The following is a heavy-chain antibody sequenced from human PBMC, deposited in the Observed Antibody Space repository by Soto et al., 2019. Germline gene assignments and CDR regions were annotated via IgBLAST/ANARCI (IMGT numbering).Heavy chain of an antibody. J-gene: IGHJ4*02. CDR2: IYYSGIT. CDR1: GDSISSSGYY. Sequence: QVQLQESGPGLVKPSQTLSLTCTVSGDSISSSGYYWSWIRQHPGKGLEWIGNIYYSGITYYNPSLKSRLTTSLDTSKNPSSRKLSSVTAADTAVYYCARERLTYYDYRSAYLLDYWGQGTLVTVSS. D-gene: IGHD3-22*01. CDR3: ARERLTYYDYRSAYLLDY. V-gene: IGHV4-31*03.